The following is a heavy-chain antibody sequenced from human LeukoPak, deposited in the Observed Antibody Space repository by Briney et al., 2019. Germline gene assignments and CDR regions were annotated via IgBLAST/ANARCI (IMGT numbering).Heavy chain of an antibody. D-gene: IGHD6-13*01. J-gene: IGHJ4*02. Sequence: PGGSLRLSCAASGFTFSSYSMNWVRQAPGKGLERVSSISSSSSYIYYADSVKGRFTISRDNAKNSLYLQMNSLRAEDTAVYYCARSARTYSSSWWSTNSKDYWGQGTLVTVSS. V-gene: IGHV3-21*01. CDR2: ISSSSSYI. CDR1: GFTFSSYS. CDR3: ARSARTYSSSWWSTNSKDY.